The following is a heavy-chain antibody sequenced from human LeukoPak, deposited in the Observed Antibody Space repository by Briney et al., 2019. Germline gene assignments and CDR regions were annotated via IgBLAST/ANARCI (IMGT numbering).Heavy chain of an antibody. CDR1: GGTFSSYA. Sequence: SVKVSCKASGGTFSSYAISWARQAPGQGLEWMGGIIPIFGTANYAQKFQGRVTITADESTSTAYMELSSLRSEDTAVYYCARVGAGGAARPFDYWGQGTLVTVSS. D-gene: IGHD6-6*01. CDR2: IIPIFGTA. CDR3: ARVGAGGAARPFDY. V-gene: IGHV1-69*13. J-gene: IGHJ4*02.